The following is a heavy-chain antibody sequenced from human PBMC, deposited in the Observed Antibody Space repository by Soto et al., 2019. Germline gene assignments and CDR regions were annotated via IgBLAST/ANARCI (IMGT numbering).Heavy chain of an antibody. D-gene: IGHD6-19*01. Sequence: PGGSLRLSCAASGFTFRSYWMHLVRQVPGKGLVWVSRIHFDGSTTHYADSVKGRFTISRDNAKNTLSLQMNSLRAEDTAVYYCARVRMAGDFDIWGQGTMVTVSS. CDR2: IHFDGSTT. V-gene: IGHV3-74*01. J-gene: IGHJ3*02. CDR1: GFTFRSYW. CDR3: ARVRMAGDFDI.